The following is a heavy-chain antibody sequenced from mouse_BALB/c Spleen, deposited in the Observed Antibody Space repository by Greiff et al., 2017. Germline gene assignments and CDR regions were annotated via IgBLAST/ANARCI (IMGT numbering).Heavy chain of an antibody. J-gene: IGHJ4*01. V-gene: IGHV2-4-1*01. CDR3: ARNGYGNSHGAMDY. CDR2: IWSGGST. Sequence: VQGVESGPGLVQPSQSLSITCTVSGFSLTSYGVHWVRQSPGKGLEWLGVIWSGGSTDYNAAFISRLSISKDNSKSQVFFKMNSLQADDTAIYYCARNGYGNSHGAMDYWGQGTSVTVSS. D-gene: IGHD2-1*01. CDR1: GFSLTSYG.